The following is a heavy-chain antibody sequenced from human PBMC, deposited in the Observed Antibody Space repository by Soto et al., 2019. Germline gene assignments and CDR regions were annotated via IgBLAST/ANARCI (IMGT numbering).Heavy chain of an antibody. V-gene: IGHV4-39*01. CDR1: GGSISSSSYY. D-gene: IGHD3-3*02. CDR2: IYYSGST. CDR3: ASPKIAFYNWFDP. J-gene: IGHJ5*02. Sequence: QLQLQESGPGLVKPSETLSLTCTVSGGSISSSSYYWGWIRQPPGKGLEWIGSIYYSGSTYYNPSLKRRVSMSVDTSKNQFSLKLISVTAAATSVYYCASPKIAFYNWFDPWCQGTLVTVSS.